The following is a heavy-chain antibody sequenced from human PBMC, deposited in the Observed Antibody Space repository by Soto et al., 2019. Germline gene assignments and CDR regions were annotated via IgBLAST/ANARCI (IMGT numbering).Heavy chain of an antibody. D-gene: IGHD3-10*01. Sequence: PSETLSLTCAVYGGSFSGYYWSWIRQPPGKGLEWIGEINHSGSTNYNPSLKSRVTISVDTSKNQFSLKLSSVTAADTAVYYCARGRSPAYYYGSGSYSHWFDPWGQGTLVTVSS. CDR1: GGSFSGYY. CDR2: INHSGST. CDR3: ARGRSPAYYYGSGSYSHWFDP. J-gene: IGHJ5*02. V-gene: IGHV4-34*01.